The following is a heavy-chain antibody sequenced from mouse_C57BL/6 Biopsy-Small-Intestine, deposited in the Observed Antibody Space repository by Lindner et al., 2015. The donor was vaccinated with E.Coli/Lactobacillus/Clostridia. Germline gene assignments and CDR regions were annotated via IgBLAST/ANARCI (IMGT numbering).Heavy chain of an antibody. D-gene: IGHD1-1*01. CDR1: GFNIKDDY. V-gene: IGHV14-4*01. Sequence: VQLQESGAELVRPGASVKLSCTASGFNIKDDYMHWVKQRPEQGLEWIGWIDPENGDTEYASKFQGKATITADTSSNTAYLQLSSLTSEDTAVYYCTTNGRDYFDYWGQGTTLTVSS. CDR3: TTNGRDYFDY. CDR2: IDPENGDT. J-gene: IGHJ2*01.